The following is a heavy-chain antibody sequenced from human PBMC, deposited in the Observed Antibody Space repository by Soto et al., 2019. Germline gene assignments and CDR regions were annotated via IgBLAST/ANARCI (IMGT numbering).Heavy chain of an antibody. J-gene: IGHJ3*02. D-gene: IGHD3-3*01. CDR3: ARASKDGTTIFGVVKGAFDI. CDR2: IYHSGST. V-gene: IGHV4-38-2*01. Sequence: SETLSLTCAVSGYSISSGYYWGWIRQPPGKGLEWIGSIYHSGSTYYNPSLKSRVTISVDTSKNQFSLKLSSVTAADTAVYYCARASKDGTTIFGVVKGAFDIWGQGTMVTVSS. CDR1: GYSISSGYY.